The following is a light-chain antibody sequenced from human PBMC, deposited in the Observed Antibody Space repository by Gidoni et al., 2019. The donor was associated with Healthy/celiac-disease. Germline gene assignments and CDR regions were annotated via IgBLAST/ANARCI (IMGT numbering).Light chain of an antibody. CDR1: QSISSY. V-gene: IGKV1-39*01. CDR2: AAS. CDR3: QRSYSTPHT. J-gene: IGKJ1*01. Sequence: DLQMTQSPSSLSASVGDRVTITCRASQSISSYLNWYQQKPGKAPKLLIDAASRLQSGVPSRCSGRGAWTYFTLTISSLQPEDFATYYCQRSYSTPHTFGQGTKVEIK.